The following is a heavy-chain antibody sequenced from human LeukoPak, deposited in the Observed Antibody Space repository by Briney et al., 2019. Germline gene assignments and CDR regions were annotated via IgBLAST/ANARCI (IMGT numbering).Heavy chain of an antibody. J-gene: IGHJ5*02. CDR3: ATYGRSYYYGSGSYYKMLEFDP. Sequence: PSETLSLTCTVSGGSISSSSYYWGWIRQPPGKGLEWIGCIYYSGSTYYNPSLKSRVTISVDTSKNQFSLKLSSVTAADTAVYYCATYGRSYYYGSGSYYKMLEFDPWGQGTLVTVSS. V-gene: IGHV4-39*01. D-gene: IGHD3-10*01. CDR1: GGSISSSSYY. CDR2: IYYSGST.